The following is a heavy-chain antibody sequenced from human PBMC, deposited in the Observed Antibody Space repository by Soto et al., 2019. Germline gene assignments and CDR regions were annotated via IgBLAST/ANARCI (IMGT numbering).Heavy chain of an antibody. D-gene: IGHD1-7*01. J-gene: IGHJ4*02. CDR2: VYYDGRT. Sequence: SETLSLTCSVSGGSISGYYWTWIRQPPGKGLEWIGYVYYDGRTNYNPSLKSRVAISVDTSKRQFSLKLNSVTAADTAVYYCARAPSWNYDYWGQGTQVTVSS. CDR1: GGSISGYY. V-gene: IGHV4-59*01. CDR3: ARAPSWNYDY.